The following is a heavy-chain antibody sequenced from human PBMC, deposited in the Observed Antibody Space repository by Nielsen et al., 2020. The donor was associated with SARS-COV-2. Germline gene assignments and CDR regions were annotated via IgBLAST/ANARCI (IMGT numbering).Heavy chain of an antibody. CDR3: ARSASSSRQPFDY. CDR1: GGSISSGGYY. CDR2: IYYSGST. V-gene: IGHV4-31*03. D-gene: IGHD6-13*01. Sequence: SETLSLTCTVSGGSISSGGYYWSWIRQHPGKGLEWIGYIYYSGSTYYNPSLKSRVTISVDTSKNQFSLKLSSVTAADTAVYYCARSASSSRQPFDYWGQGTLVTVSS. J-gene: IGHJ4*02.